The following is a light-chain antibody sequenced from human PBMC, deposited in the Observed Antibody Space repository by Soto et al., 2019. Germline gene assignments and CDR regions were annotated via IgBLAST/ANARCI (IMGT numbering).Light chain of an antibody. CDR3: QQLNSYPLT. CDR1: QDISDY. Sequence: DIQLSQSPSFLSASVGDRVTITCRAGQDISDYLAWYQQRPGKAPKLLIYAASTLQSGVPSRFSGSGSGTEFTLTISSLQPEDFATYSCQQLNSYPLTFGGGTKVDIK. CDR2: AAS. J-gene: IGKJ4*01. V-gene: IGKV1-9*01.